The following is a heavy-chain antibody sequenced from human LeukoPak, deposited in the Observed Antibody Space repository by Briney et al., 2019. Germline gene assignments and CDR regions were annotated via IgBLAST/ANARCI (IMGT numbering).Heavy chain of an antibody. D-gene: IGHD3-22*01. CDR2: IIPILGIA. J-gene: IGHJ5*02. V-gene: IGHV1-69*02. CDR1: GGTFSSYT. CDR3: ARGGPYYDSTNNWFDP. Sequence: ASVKVSCTASGGTFSSYTISWVRQAPGQGLEWMGRIIPILGIANYAQKFQGRVTITADKSTSTAYMELSSLRSEDTAVYYCARGGPYYDSTNNWFDPWGQGTLVTVSS.